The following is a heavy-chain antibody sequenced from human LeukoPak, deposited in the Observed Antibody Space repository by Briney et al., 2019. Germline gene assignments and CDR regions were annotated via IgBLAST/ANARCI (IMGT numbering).Heavy chain of an antibody. CDR2: INPNSGGT. D-gene: IGHD2-15*01. V-gene: IGHV1-2*02. CDR3: ASSITPPFVY. CDR1: GYTFTGYY. J-gene: IGHJ4*02. Sequence: ASVTVSCKASGYTFTGYYMHWVRQAPGQGLEWMGWINPNSGGTNYAQKFQGRVTITRDTSISTAYMELSRLRPDDTAVYYCASSITPPFVYWGQGPLVTVSS.